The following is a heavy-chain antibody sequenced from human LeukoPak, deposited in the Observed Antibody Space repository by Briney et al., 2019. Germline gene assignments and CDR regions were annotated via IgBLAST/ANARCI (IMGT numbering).Heavy chain of an antibody. CDR1: GGSISSGDYY. CDR2: IYYSGST. D-gene: IGHD3-9*01. CDR3: ARAPRMGDYDILTGYYWHLDYFDY. V-gene: IGHV4-30-4*01. Sequence: KASETLSLTCTVSGGSISSGDYYWSWIRQPPGKGLEWIGYIYYSGSTYYNPSLKSRITISVDTSKNQFSLKLSSVTAADTAVYYCARAPRMGDYDILTGYYWHLDYFDYWGQGTLVTVSS. J-gene: IGHJ4*02.